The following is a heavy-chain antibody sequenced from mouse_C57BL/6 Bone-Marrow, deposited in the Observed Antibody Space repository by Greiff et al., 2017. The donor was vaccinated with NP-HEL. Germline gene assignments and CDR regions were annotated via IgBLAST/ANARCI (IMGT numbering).Heavy chain of an antibody. V-gene: IGHV1-20*01. CDR1: GYTFTGYF. CDR2: INPYNGDT. Sequence: VQLQQSGPELVKPGASVKISCKASGYTFTGYFMNWVMQSHGKSLEWIGRINPYNGDTFYNQKFKGKATLTVDKSSSTAHMELRSLTSEDSAVYYCARNPITTVVAPYAMDDWGQGTSVTVSS. D-gene: IGHD1-1*01. CDR3: ARNPITTVVAPYAMDD. J-gene: IGHJ4*01.